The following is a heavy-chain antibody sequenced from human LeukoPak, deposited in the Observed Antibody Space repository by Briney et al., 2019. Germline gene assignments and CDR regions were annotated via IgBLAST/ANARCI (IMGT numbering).Heavy chain of an antibody. CDR3: AREVVLSTSAWFEY. V-gene: IGHV3-7*01. CDR2: IKEDGTEE. J-gene: IGHJ4*02. D-gene: IGHD3-22*01. CDR1: GFTFSSYW. Sequence: GGSLRLSCAVSGFTFSSYWMSWVRQAPGKGLEWVANIKEDGTEEHYQDSVKGRFTISRDNAKNSLYLQMNSLRAEDTAVYYCAREVVLSTSAWFEYWGQGTLVTVSS.